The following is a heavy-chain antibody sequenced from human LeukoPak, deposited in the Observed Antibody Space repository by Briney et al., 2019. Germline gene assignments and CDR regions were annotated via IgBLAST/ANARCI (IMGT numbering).Heavy chain of an antibody. CDR2: ISSSSSDI. V-gene: IGHV3-11*06. CDR1: GFTFTDWY. D-gene: IGHD1-26*01. Sequence: GGSLRLPCAASGFTFTDWYMSWIRQAPGKGLQWLSYISSSSSDINYADSVRGRFTISRDNAKQSVYLQMNSLRAEDTAIYYCVKSAGRDGGNWGQGTLVTVSS. CDR3: VKSAGRDGGN. J-gene: IGHJ4*02.